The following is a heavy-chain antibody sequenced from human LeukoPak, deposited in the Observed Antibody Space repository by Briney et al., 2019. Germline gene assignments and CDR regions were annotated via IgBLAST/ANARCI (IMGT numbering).Heavy chain of an antibody. J-gene: IGHJ4*02. CDR2: IWYDGSNK. D-gene: IGHD3-10*01. Sequence: GRSLRLSCAASGFTFSRYGMHWVRQAPGKGLEWVAVIWYDGSNKYYADSVKGRFTISRDNSKNTLYLQMNSLRAEDTAVYYCAKDQDGSGLQLDYWGQGTLVTVSS. V-gene: IGHV3-33*06. CDR3: AKDQDGSGLQLDY. CDR1: GFTFSRYG.